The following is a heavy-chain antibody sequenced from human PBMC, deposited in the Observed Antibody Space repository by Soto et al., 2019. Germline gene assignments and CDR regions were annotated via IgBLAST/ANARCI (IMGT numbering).Heavy chain of an antibody. CDR1: GFTFSDYY. J-gene: IGHJ4*02. Sequence: QVQLVESGGGLVKPGGSLRLSCAASGFTFSDYYMSWIRQAPGKGLEWVSYISNSGRTLYYADSMQGRFTISRDNAKNSLYLQINSLRSEDTAVYYCARDLVAVSGGVYSSSSGGYFFDFWGQGTLVTVSS. CDR2: ISNSGRTL. CDR3: ARDLVAVSGGVYSSSSGGYFFDF. V-gene: IGHV3-11*01. D-gene: IGHD6-6*01.